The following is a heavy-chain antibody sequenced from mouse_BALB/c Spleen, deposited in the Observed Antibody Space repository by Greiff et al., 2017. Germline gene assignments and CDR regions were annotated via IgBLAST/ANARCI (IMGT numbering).Heavy chain of an antibody. CDR2: IYPGDGDT. D-gene: IGHD3-3*01. V-gene: IGHV1-87*01. Sequence: LVESGAELARPGASVKMSCKASGYTFTSYWMQWVKQRPGQGLEWIGAIYPGDGDTRYTQKFKGKATLPADKSSSTAYMQLSSLASEDSAVYYCASLGPYYAMDYWGQGTSVTVSS. CDR3: ASLGPYYAMDY. J-gene: IGHJ4*01. CDR1: GYTFTSYW.